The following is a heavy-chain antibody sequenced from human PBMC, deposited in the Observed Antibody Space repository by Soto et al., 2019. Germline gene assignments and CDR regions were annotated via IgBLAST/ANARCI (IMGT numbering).Heavy chain of an antibody. CDR1: GFTFTNAW. D-gene: IGHD4-17*01. Sequence: VGSLRISCAASGFTFTNAWMSWVRQAPGKGLEWVGRIKSKTDGGTTDYAAPVKGRFTISRDDSKNTLYLQMNSLKTEDTAVYYCTTARGTYGAEYFQHWGQGTLVTVSS. J-gene: IGHJ1*01. CDR3: TTARGTYGAEYFQH. V-gene: IGHV3-15*01. CDR2: IKSKTDGGTT.